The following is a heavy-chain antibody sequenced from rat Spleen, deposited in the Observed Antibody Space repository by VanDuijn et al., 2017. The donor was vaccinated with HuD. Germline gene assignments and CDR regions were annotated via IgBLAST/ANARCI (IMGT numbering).Heavy chain of an antibody. J-gene: IGHJ1*01. V-gene: IGHV5-25*01. CDR3: TGGGIPWYLDF. CDR2: IGIGGDDS. CDR1: GFNFDDYW. Sequence: EVQLVESGGGLVQPGRSLKLSCVASGFNFDDYWMGWVRQAPGKGLEWVASIGIGGDDSYYRDSVKGRFTVSRDNAKSTLYLQMNRLRSEDSATYYCTGGGIPWYLDFWGPGTMVTVSS. D-gene: IGHD2-2*01.